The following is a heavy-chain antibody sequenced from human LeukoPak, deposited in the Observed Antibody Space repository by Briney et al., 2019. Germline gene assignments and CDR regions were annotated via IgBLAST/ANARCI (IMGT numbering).Heavy chain of an antibody. J-gene: IGHJ4*02. V-gene: IGHV3-30-3*01. CDR1: GFTFSSYA. D-gene: IGHD3-22*01. CDR2: ISYDGSNK. Sequence: PGRSLRLSCAASGFTFSSYAMHWVRQAPGKGLEWVAVISYDGSNKYYADSVKGRFTISRDNSKNTLYLQMNSLRAEDTAVYYCARDPDDSSGYLPHYWGQGTLVTVSS. CDR3: ARDPDDSSGYLPHY.